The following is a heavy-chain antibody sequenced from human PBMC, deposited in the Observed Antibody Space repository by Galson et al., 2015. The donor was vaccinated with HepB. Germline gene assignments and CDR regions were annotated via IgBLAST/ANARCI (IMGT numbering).Heavy chain of an antibody. Sequence: SLRLSCAASGFSLSAYNMNWVRQAPGKGLEWVSSISGSTYIYYKDSVQGRFTISRDTAENSLYLQMNSLRVEDTAVYYCARDSGSYDVLTGYSSYFDLWGPGTLVTVSS. J-gene: IGHJ4*02. V-gene: IGHV3-69-1*01. D-gene: IGHD3-9*01. CDR3: ARDSGSYDVLTGYSSYFDL. CDR2: ISGSTYI. CDR1: GFSLSAYN.